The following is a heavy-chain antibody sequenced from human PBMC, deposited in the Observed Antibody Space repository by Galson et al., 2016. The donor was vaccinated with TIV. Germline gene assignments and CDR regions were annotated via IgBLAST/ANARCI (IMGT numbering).Heavy chain of an antibody. V-gene: IGHV1-8*01. CDR3: ARGRGSSYYDTYGYQTPPLGY. CDR2: MNPNSGDS. J-gene: IGHJ4*02. CDR1: GYTFTVYD. Sequence: SVKVSCKASGYTFTVYDIHWVRQATGHGLEWMGWMNPNSGDSGYAQTLQGRVTMTRNTSISTAYMELSSLRSEDTAVYYCARGRGSSYYDTYGYQTPPLGYWGQGTLVAVSS. D-gene: IGHD3-22*01.